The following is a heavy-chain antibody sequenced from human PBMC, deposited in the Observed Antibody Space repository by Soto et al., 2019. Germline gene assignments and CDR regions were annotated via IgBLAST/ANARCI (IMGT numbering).Heavy chain of an antibody. J-gene: IGHJ2*01. CDR2: ISYDGGTT. Sequence: QVQLVESGGGVVQPGRSLRLSCVASGFTFTTYGMHWVRQAPGKGLEWVAVISYDGGTTYYADSVKGRFTISRDNSKNTLDLQMNSLRAEDTAGYYCAKSSRGSASSGFQYWFFDLWGRGTLVSVSS. CDR1: GFTFTTYG. V-gene: IGHV3-30*18. CDR3: AKSSRGSASSGFQYWFFDL. D-gene: IGHD3-22*01.